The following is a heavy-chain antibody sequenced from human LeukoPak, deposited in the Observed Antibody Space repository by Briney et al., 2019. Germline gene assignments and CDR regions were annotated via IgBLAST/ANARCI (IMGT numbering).Heavy chain of an antibody. J-gene: IGHJ6*03. CDR1: GFRVSDYY. V-gene: IGHV3-11*04. D-gene: IGHD6-19*01. Sequence: PGGSLRLSCAASGFRVSDYYMSWIRQTPGKRLEWISYINSGGTTIYFAESVRGRFTISRDNAENSLYLQMNSLRDEDTAVYYCARDPYSGGYGAYYYYYMDVWGKGTTVTVSS. CDR3: ARDPYSGGYGAYYYYYMDV. CDR2: INSGGTTI.